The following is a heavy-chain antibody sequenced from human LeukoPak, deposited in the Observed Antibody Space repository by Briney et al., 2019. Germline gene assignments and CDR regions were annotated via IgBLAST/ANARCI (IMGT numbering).Heavy chain of an antibody. Sequence: GGSLRPSCAAPGFTFSSYWMHWVRQAPGRGLVWVSRINNDGSSTSYADSVKGRFTISRDNAKNTLHLQMNSLRAEDTAVYYCARVRSAAAVDYWGQGTLVTVSS. CDR2: INNDGSST. CDR1: GFTFSSYW. V-gene: IGHV3-74*01. J-gene: IGHJ4*02. CDR3: ARVRSAAAVDY.